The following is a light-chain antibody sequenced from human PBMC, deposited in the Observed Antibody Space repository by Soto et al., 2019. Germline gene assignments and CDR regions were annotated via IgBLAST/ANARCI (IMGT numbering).Light chain of an antibody. CDR3: QQYISPPFT. J-gene: IGKJ4*01. Sequence: IVMAQSGATLSLSPGERATLSWRVSQSISNSQLAWFQQKPGQSPRLLIYGASNRPTGIPDRFSGSGSGTDFTLAISRLQPEHFALYYCQQYISPPFTVGGGTKVDIK. CDR1: QSISNSQ. V-gene: IGKV3-20*01. CDR2: GAS.